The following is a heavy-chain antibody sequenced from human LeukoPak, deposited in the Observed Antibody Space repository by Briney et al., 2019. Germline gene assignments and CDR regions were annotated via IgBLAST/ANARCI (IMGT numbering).Heavy chain of an antibody. CDR2: ISAYNGNT. J-gene: IGHJ5*02. CDR3: ARDLGIADWFDP. Sequence: ASVTVSCKASGYTFTSYGISWVRRAPGQGLEWMGWISAYNGNTNYAQKLQGRVTMTTNTSSSTAYMELRRLRSDETAVYYCARDLGIADWFDPWGQGTLVTVSS. CDR1: GYTFTSYG. V-gene: IGHV1-18*01. D-gene: IGHD6-13*01.